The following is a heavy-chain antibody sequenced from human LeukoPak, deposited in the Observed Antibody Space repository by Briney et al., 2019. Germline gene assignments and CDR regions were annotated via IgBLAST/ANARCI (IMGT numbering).Heavy chain of an antibody. CDR3: AKAEDGWSIDY. CDR1: GFTVSSNY. J-gene: IGHJ4*02. V-gene: IGHV3-53*05. Sequence: PGGSLRLSCAASGFTVSSNYMSWVRQAPGKGLEWVSEIYSDGSRYYADSVKGRFTISRDNSKNTLYLQMNSLRAEDTAVYYCAKAEDGWSIDYWGQGTLVTVSS. D-gene: IGHD2-15*01. CDR2: IYSDGSR.